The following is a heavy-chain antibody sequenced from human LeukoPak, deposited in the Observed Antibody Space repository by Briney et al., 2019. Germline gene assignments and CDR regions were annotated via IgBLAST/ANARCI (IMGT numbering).Heavy chain of an antibody. D-gene: IGHD6-13*01. Sequence: SVKVSCKASGGTFSSYAISWVRQAPGQGLEWMGGIIPIFGTANYAQKFQGRVTIITDESTSTAYMELSSLRSEDTAVYYCARGPYSSSWSYFDYWGQGTLVTVSS. CDR3: ARGPYSSSWSYFDY. CDR2: IIPIFGTA. V-gene: IGHV1-69*05. CDR1: GGTFSSYA. J-gene: IGHJ4*02.